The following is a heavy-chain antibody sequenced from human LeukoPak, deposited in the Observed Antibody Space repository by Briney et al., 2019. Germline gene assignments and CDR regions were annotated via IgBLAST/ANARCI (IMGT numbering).Heavy chain of an antibody. J-gene: IGHJ3*02. Sequence: PSETLSLTCTVSGGSISSHYWSWIRQPPGKGLEWIGYIYYSGSTNYNPSLKSRVTISVDTSKNQFSLKLSSVTAADTAVYYCGRTYYYDSSGYIDAFDIWGQGTMVTVSS. CDR2: IYYSGST. CDR1: GGSISSHY. CDR3: GRTYYYDSSGYIDAFDI. V-gene: IGHV4-59*11. D-gene: IGHD3-22*01.